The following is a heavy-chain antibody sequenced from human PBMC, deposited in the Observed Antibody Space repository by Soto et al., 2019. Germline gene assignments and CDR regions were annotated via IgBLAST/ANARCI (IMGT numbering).Heavy chain of an antibody. D-gene: IGHD6-6*01. Sequence: SGPTLVNPTQTLTLTCTFSGFSLTSNDVGVGWIRQPPGKALEWPALIYWDDDKRYSPFLKSRLTITKDTSKNQVVLRMTSMDPVDTATYFCAQSRYSRSSSDYWGQGTLVTVSS. J-gene: IGHJ4*02. CDR3: AQSRYSRSSSDY. CDR1: GFSLTSNDVG. V-gene: IGHV2-5*02. CDR2: IYWDDDK.